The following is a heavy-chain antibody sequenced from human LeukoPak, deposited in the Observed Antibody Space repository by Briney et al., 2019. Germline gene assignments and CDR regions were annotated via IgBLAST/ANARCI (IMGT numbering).Heavy chain of an antibody. CDR3: ARGHDYGGNDDY. Sequence: PSETLSLTCAVSGYSISSGYYWGWIRQPPGKGLEWIGSIYHSGSTYYNPSLKSRVTISVDTSKNQLSLKLSSVTAADTAVYYCARGHDYGGNDDYWGQGTLVTVSS. J-gene: IGHJ4*02. CDR2: IYHSGST. CDR1: GYSISSGYY. V-gene: IGHV4-38-2*01. D-gene: IGHD4-23*01.